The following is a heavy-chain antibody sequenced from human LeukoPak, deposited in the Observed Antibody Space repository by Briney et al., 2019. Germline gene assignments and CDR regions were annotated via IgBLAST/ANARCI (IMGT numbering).Heavy chain of an antibody. CDR1: GYTFTKHA. Sequence: ASVKVSCKASGYTFTKHAMNWVRQAPGQGLEWMGRINTNTGNPTYAQGFTGRFVFSLDTSVSTAYLQISSLKAEDTAVYYCAISSVGGSLDYWGQGTLVTVSS. D-gene: IGHD4-23*01. CDR3: AISSVGGSLDY. V-gene: IGHV7-4-1*02. J-gene: IGHJ4*02. CDR2: INTNTGNP.